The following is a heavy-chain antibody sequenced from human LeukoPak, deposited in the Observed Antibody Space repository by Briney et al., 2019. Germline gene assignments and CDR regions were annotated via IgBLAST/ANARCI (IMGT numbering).Heavy chain of an antibody. V-gene: IGHV3-74*01. D-gene: IGHD3-10*01. J-gene: IGHJ6*03. CDR1: GFSFSTSW. Sequence: GGSLRLSCAASGFSFSTSWMHWVRQAPGKGLVWVSRIKSDGISTTYADSVKGRFTISRDNAKTSLYLQMNSLRAEDTAVYYCARNMVRGVINYMDVWGKGTTVTLSS. CDR3: ARNMVRGVINYMDV. CDR2: IKSDGIST.